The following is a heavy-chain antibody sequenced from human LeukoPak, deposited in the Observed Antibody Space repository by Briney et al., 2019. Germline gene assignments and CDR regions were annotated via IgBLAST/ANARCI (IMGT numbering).Heavy chain of an antibody. CDR2: IYSGGNL. Sequence: PSQTLSLTCGVSGGSITSAGYSWNWIRQPPGKGLEWIGYIYSGGNLQYNPSLKSRVTISMDRSKNQFSLNLSSVTAADTAVYYCASSVVRGIIITFDYWGQGSLVTVSS. CDR3: ASSVVRGIIITFDY. CDR1: GGSITSAGYS. J-gene: IGHJ4*02. D-gene: IGHD3-10*01. V-gene: IGHV4-30-2*01.